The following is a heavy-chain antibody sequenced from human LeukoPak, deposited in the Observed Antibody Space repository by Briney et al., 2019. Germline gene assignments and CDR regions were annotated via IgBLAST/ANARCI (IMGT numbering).Heavy chain of an antibody. D-gene: IGHD3-10*01. CDR3: ARHTERITLYRGVIPSALDV. CDR2: IHNSGNT. Sequence: SETLSLTCTVSADFASNFYWSWIRQPPGKGLEWIGYIHNSGNTNYNPSLKSRITISLDTSQNQFSLRLTSVTAADTAVYFCARHTERITLYRGVIPSALDVWGQGTTVTVSS. V-gene: IGHV4-59*08. CDR1: ADFASNFY. J-gene: IGHJ6*02.